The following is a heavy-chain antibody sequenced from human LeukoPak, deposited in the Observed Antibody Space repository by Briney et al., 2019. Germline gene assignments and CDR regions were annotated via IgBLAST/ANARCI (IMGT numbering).Heavy chain of an antibody. CDR1: GGSISSHY. CDR2: IYYSGST. J-gene: IGHJ4*02. Sequence: SETLSLTCTVSGGSISSHYWSWIRQPPGKGLEWIGYIYYSGSTNYNPSLKSRVTISVDTSKNQFSLKLSSVTAADTAVYYCARSVAAADLRLFDYWGQGTLVTVSS. D-gene: IGHD6-13*01. V-gene: IGHV4-59*11. CDR3: ARSVAAADLRLFDY.